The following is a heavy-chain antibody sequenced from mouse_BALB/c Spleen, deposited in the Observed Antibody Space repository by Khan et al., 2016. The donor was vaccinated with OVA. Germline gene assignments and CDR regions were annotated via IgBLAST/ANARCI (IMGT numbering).Heavy chain of an antibody. D-gene: IGHD2-1*01. CDR2: ISSGGDYT. Sequence: EVELVESGGDLVKPGGSLKLSCAASGFTFSSYSMSWVRQTPDKRLEWVATISSGGDYTYYPHNVKGRFTFSRDNAKNTLYLQMSSLKSEDTAMYFCASDVTGSFAYWGQGTLVTV. V-gene: IGHV5-6*01. J-gene: IGHJ3*01. CDR3: ASDVTGSFAY. CDR1: GFTFSSYS.